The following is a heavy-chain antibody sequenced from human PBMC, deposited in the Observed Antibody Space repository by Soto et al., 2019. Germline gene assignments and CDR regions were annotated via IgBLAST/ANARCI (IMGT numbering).Heavy chain of an antibody. Sequence: PGGSLRLSCAASGFTFSSYAMSWVRQAPGKGLEWVSAISGSGGSTYYADSVKGRFTISRDNSKNTLYLQINSLRAEDTAVYYCSKDSWGYSYGYLGYYYYYMDVWGKGTTVTVSS. V-gene: IGHV3-23*01. CDR2: ISGSGGST. J-gene: IGHJ6*03. CDR1: GFTFSSYA. CDR3: SKDSWGYSYGYLGYYYYYMDV. D-gene: IGHD5-18*01.